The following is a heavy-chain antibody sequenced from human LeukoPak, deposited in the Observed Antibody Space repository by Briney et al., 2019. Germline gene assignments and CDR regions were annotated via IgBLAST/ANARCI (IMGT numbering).Heavy chain of an antibody. CDR1: EFSVGSNY. D-gene: IGHD6-19*01. V-gene: IGHV3-66*01. J-gene: IGHJ4*02. CDR2: IYSGGST. Sequence: PGGSLRLSCAASEFSVGSNYMTWVRQAPGKGLEWVSLIYSGGSTYYADSVKGRFTISRDNSKNTLYLQMNSLRAEDTAVYYCASRAPYSSGWQPSDYWGQGTLVTVSS. CDR3: ASRAPYSSGWQPSDY.